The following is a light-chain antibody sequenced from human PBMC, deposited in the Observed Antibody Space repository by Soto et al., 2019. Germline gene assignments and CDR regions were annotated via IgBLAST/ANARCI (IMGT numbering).Light chain of an antibody. CDR3: QQYSNWPRT. CDR2: GAS. CDR1: QSIDIN. J-gene: IGKJ1*01. Sequence: EIVLTQSPATLSVSPGDRVTLSCRASQSIDINLAWYQQRPGQAPKLLVYGASTKATDMPGRFSGRGSGTEFTLTINNLQSEDFAVYYCQQYSNWPRTFGQGTKVDIK. V-gene: IGKV3-15*01.